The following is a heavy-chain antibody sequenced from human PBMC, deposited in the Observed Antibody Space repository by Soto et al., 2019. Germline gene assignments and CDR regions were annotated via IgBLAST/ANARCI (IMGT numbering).Heavy chain of an antibody. Sequence: PSETLSLTCTVSGGSLKSGGYYWSWIRQHPGRGLEWIGYIYYTGRTYYNPSLESRVTFSVDTSKNQFSLKLSSVTAADTAVYYCARQYCSGGSCYTLDYWGQGTLVTVSS. CDR3: ARQYCSGGSCYTLDY. J-gene: IGHJ4*02. V-gene: IGHV4-31*02. CDR2: IYYTGRT. CDR1: GGSLKSGGYY. D-gene: IGHD2-15*01.